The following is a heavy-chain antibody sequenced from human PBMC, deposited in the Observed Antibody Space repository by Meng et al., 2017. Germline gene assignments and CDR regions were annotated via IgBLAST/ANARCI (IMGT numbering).Heavy chain of an antibody. CDR2: INPKSGDT. CDR1: GYTFPDYW. V-gene: IGHV1-2*06. CDR3: ARDEDISAAGKLFGDY. D-gene: IGHD6-13*01. J-gene: IGHJ4*02. Sequence: QGQLVQLGAGVKKPGASVKVSCKASGYTFPDYWLHWVRRAPGQGLEWMGRINPKSGDTHYAQRFQGRVTMTGDTSISTAYMELSGLRSDDTAMYYCARDEDISAAGKLFGDYWGQGTLVTVSS.